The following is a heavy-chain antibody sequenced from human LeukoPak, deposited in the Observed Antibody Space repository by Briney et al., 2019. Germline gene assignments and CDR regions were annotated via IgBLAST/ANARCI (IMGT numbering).Heavy chain of an antibody. Sequence: GGSLRLSCAASGFTVSNTYMSWVRQAPGKGLEWVSTISDSGASTYYADSVKGRFTISRDNSKSTVYLQMNSLGAEDTAVYYCAAPVDTVTIDYWGQGTLVTVSS. CDR2: ISDSGAST. CDR1: GFTVSNTY. CDR3: AAPVDTVTIDY. J-gene: IGHJ4*02. D-gene: IGHD4-17*01. V-gene: IGHV3-23*01.